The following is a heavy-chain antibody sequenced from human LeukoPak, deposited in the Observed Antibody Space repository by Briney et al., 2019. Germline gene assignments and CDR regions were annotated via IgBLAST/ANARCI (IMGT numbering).Heavy chain of an antibody. J-gene: IGHJ4*02. CDR2: ISSSSSTI. CDR1: GFTVSSNY. D-gene: IGHD5-24*01. V-gene: IGHV3-48*01. CDR3: ARRNRRDGYTLDY. Sequence: GGSLRLSCAASGFTVSSNYMNWVRQAPGKGLEWVSYISSSSSTIYYADSVKGRFTISRDNAKNSLYLQMNSLRAEDTAVYYCARRNRRDGYTLDYWGQGTLVTVSS.